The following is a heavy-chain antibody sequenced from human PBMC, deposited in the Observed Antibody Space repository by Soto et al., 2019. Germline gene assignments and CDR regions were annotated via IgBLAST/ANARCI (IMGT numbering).Heavy chain of an antibody. Sequence: QVQLVQSGAEVKKPGASVKVSCKASGYTFTSYGISWVRQAPGQGLEWMGWISAYNGNTNYAQKIQGRVTMTTDTSTSTAYMELRSLRSDDTAVYYCTRDLWGDYAAAGIPYGMDVWGQGTTVTVSS. V-gene: IGHV1-18*01. CDR3: TRDLWGDYAAAGIPYGMDV. J-gene: IGHJ6*02. D-gene: IGHD6-13*01. CDR1: GYTFTSYG. CDR2: ISAYNGNT.